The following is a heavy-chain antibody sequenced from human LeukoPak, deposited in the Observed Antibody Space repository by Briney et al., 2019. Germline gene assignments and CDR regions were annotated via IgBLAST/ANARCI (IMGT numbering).Heavy chain of an antibody. CDR1: GGSISSGSYY. V-gene: IGHV4-61*02. CDR3: AREVLRFLEWLPSYDAFDI. D-gene: IGHD3-3*01. Sequence: SETLSLTCTVSGGSISSGSYYWSWIRQPAGKGLEWIGRMYTSGSTNYNPSLKSRVTISVDTSKNQFSLKLSSVTAADTAVYYCAREVLRFLEWLPSYDAFDIWGQGTMVTVSS. J-gene: IGHJ3*02. CDR2: MYTSGST.